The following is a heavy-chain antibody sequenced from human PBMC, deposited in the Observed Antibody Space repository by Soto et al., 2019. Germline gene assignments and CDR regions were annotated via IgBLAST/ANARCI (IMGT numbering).Heavy chain of an antibody. V-gene: IGHV1-18*01. CDR1: GYTTSSYG. J-gene: IGHJ4*02. CDR3: ARDSSEGFDY. D-gene: IGHD2-2*01. Sequence: QVQLMQSGGEVKKHGASVKVSCKASGYTTSSYGSRWVRQAPEQGLEWMGWISAYNGNTNYAQKVQGRVTMTIDTSTSTAYMELRSLRSDDTAVYYCARDSSEGFDYWGQGTLVTVSS. CDR2: ISAYNGNT.